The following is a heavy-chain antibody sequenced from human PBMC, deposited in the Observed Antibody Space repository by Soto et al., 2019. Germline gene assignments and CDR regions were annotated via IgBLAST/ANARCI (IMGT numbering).Heavy chain of an antibody. CDR2: ISSSSSTI. CDR3: ARAPGYCSGGNCPMDV. D-gene: IGHD2-15*01. V-gene: IGHV3-48*02. J-gene: IGHJ6*02. Sequence: GGSLRLSCAASGFTFSSYSMNWVRQAPGKGLEWVSYISSSSSTIYYADSVKGRFTISRDKAKNSLYLQMNSLRDEDTAVYYCARAPGYCSGGNCPMDVWGQGTTVTVSS. CDR1: GFTFSSYS.